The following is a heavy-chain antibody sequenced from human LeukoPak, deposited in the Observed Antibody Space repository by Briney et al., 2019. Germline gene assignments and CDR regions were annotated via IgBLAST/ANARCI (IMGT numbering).Heavy chain of an antibody. D-gene: IGHD3-3*01. CDR1: GGSFSGYY. Sequence: SSETLSLTCAVYGGSFSGYYWSWIRQPPGKGLEWIGEINHSGSTNYNPALKSRVTISVDTSKNQFSLKLSSMTAADTAVYYCARLREIPVFGVVTKSTSYFDYWGQGTLVTVSS. CDR3: ARLREIPVFGVVTKSTSYFDY. J-gene: IGHJ4*02. CDR2: INHSGST. V-gene: IGHV4-34*01.